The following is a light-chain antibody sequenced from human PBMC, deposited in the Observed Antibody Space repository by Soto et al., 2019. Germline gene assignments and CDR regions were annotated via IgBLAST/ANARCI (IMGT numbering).Light chain of an antibody. Sequence: DIQMTQSPSTLTASVGDRVTISCRESQSISTYLNWYQQKPGKAPKFLIYSASSLQSGVPSRFSGRGSGTDFTLTISSLQPEDFAAYYWQQSYTTPCTFGQGTKLEIK. V-gene: IGKV1-39*01. CDR2: SAS. CDR1: QSISTY. CDR3: QQSYTTPCT. J-gene: IGKJ2*02.